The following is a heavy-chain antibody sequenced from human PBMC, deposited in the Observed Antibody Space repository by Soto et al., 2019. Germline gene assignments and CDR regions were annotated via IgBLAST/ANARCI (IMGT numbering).Heavy chain of an antibody. Sequence: QVQLVESGGGVVQPGRSLRLSCAASGFTFSSYGMHWVRQAPGKGLEWVAVISYGGSNKYYADSVKGRFTISRDNSKNTLYLQMNNLRAEDTAVYYCAKDNCISTSCYRLYNWFAPWGQGPLVTVSS. CDR1: GFTFSSYG. D-gene: IGHD2-2*01. CDR2: ISYGGSNK. V-gene: IGHV3-30*18. CDR3: AKDNCISTSCYRLYNWFAP. J-gene: IGHJ5*02.